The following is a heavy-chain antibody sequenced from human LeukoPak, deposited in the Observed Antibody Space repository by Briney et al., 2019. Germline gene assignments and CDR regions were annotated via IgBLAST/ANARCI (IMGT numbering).Heavy chain of an antibody. D-gene: IGHD3-22*01. CDR2: ISSSGSTI. J-gene: IGHJ4*02. CDR3: VLAGNYYDSSGYYI. CDR1: GFTFSSYE. V-gene: IGHV3-48*03. Sequence: GGSLRLSCAASGFTFSSYEMNWVRQAPGKGLQWVSYISSSGSTIYYADSVKGRFTISRDNAKNSLYLQMNSLRAEDTAVYYCVLAGNYYDSSGYYIWGQGTLVTVSS.